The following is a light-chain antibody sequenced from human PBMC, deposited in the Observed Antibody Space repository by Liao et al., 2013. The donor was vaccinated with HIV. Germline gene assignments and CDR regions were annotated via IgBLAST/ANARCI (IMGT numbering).Light chain of an antibody. CDR3: QVWVDTVV. Sequence: SYELTQPPSVSVAPGKTARITCGGNNIGSKSVHWYQQKPGQAPVLVIYYDSDRPSGIPERFSGSNSGNTATLTISRVEAGDEADYYCQVWVDTVVFGGGTKLTV. J-gene: IGLJ2*01. CDR2: YDS. CDR1: NIGSKS. V-gene: IGLV3-21*01.